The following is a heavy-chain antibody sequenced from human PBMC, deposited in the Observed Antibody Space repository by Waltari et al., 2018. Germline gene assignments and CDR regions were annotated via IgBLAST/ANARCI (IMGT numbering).Heavy chain of an antibody. CDR1: GGSISGYY. V-gene: IGHV4-4*07. CDR2: VYTSGST. D-gene: IGHD1-26*01. J-gene: IGHJ5*02. CDR3: AREIDRGPGRWFDP. Sequence: QVQLQESGPGLVKPSETLSLTCTVSGGSISGYYWNWIRQPAGKGLEWIGRVYTSGSTNYNPSLKSRVTRSVDTSKNQFSLKLSVVTAADTAVYFCAREIDRGPGRWFDPWGQGTLVTVSS.